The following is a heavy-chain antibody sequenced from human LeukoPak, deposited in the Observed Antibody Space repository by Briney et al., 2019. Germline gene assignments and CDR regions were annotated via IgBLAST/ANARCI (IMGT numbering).Heavy chain of an antibody. J-gene: IGHJ4*02. CDR1: GYTFTSYD. D-gene: IGHD6-13*01. Sequence: GASVKVSCKASGYTFTSYDINWMRQATGQGLEWMGWMNPNSGNTGYAQKFQGRVTMTRNTSISTAYMELSSLRSEDTAVYYCARGSLGSSWYILDYWGQGTLVTVSS. CDR2: MNPNSGNT. V-gene: IGHV1-8*01. CDR3: ARGSLGSSWYILDY.